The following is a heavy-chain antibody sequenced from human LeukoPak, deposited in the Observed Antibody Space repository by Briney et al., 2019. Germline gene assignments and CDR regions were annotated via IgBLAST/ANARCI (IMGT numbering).Heavy chain of an antibody. J-gene: IGHJ4*02. CDR3: ARWFGYYLDD. CDR2: ISNDGSNK. Sequence: GGSLRLSCAASGLTFSSYAMHWVRQAPGKGLEWVAVISNDGSNKYYADSVKGRFPISRDNSKNTLYLQMNSLRAEDTAVYYCARWFGYYLDDWGQGTLVTVSS. CDR1: GLTFSSYA. V-gene: IGHV3-30-3*01. D-gene: IGHD3-10*01.